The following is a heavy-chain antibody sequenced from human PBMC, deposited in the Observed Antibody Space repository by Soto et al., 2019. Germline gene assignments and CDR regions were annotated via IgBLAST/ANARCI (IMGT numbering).Heavy chain of an antibody. CDR1: GGSFSGYY. Sequence: SETLSLTCAVYGGSFSGYYWSWIRQPPGKGLEWIGEINHSGSTNYNPSLKSRVTISVDTSKNQFSLKLSSVTAADTAVYYCARGLMGATMDDAFDIWGQGTMVTVSS. D-gene: IGHD1-26*01. J-gene: IGHJ3*02. CDR2: INHSGST. CDR3: ARGLMGATMDDAFDI. V-gene: IGHV4-34*01.